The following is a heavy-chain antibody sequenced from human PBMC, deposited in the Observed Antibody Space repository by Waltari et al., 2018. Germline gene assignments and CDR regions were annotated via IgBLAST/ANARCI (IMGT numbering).Heavy chain of an antibody. CDR3: AKLSGIITGTFDY. D-gene: IGHD1-20*01. V-gene: IGHV4-38-2*01. J-gene: IGHJ4*02. Sequence: QVQLRESGPGLVKPSETLSLTCAVSGYSISSGYYWGWIRQPPGKGLEWIGSIYHSGSTYYNPSLKSRVTISVDTSKNQFSLKLSSVTAADTAVYYCAKLSGIITGTFDYWGQGTLVTVSS. CDR1: GYSISSGYY. CDR2: IYHSGST.